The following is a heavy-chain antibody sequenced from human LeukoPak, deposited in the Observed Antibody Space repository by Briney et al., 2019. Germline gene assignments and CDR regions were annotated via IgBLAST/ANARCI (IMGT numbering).Heavy chain of an antibody. J-gene: IGHJ4*02. Sequence: PGRSLRLSCAASGFTFTTFGIHWVRQAPGKGLEWVAAISPDGSIDYYSDSVKGRFSISRDDSKNMIYLQMNSLRGEDSAVYFCARINNFDDFWGQGTLVTVSS. V-gene: IGHV3-30*03. CDR2: ISPDGSID. CDR1: GFTFTTFG. D-gene: IGHD1-1*01. CDR3: ARINNFDDF.